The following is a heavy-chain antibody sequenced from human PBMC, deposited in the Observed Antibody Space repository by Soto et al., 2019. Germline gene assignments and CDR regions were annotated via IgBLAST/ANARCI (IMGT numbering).Heavy chain of an antibody. CDR2: IKTDGSST. V-gene: IGHV3-74*01. CDR1: GFSFSNYW. Sequence: EVQLVESGGGLVQPGGSLRLSCAASGFSFSNYWIHWVRQAPGKGLVWVSRIKTDGSSTDYAASVKGRFTISRDNDKNTLYLETNSLTAEDTAVYYCAKREGNSYGLFHWGQGTLVTVSS. CDR3: AKREGNSYGLFH. J-gene: IGHJ4*02. D-gene: IGHD3-10*01.